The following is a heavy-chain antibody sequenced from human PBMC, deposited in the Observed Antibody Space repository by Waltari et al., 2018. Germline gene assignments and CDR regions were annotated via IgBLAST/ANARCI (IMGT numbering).Heavy chain of an antibody. V-gene: IGHV3-30*01. D-gene: IGHD3-9*01. J-gene: IGHJ5*02. CDR3: ARPDYDILGFDP. Sequence: QVQLVESGGGVVQPGRSLRLPGAASGFTFSTYAMHWVRQAPGKGLEWVAVISYDGSNKYYADSVKGRFTISRDNSKNTLYLQMNSLRAEDTAVYYCARPDYDILGFDPWGQGTLVTVSS. CDR1: GFTFSTYA. CDR2: ISYDGSNK.